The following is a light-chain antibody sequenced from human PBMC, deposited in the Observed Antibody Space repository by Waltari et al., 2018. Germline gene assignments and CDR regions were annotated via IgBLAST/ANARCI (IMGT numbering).Light chain of an antibody. CDR3: QHYFRLPVT. J-gene: IGKJ1*01. CDR2: GAS. V-gene: IGKV3-20*01. Sequence: EIVLTQSPGTLSLSLGERPTVSCRASPRVSRALAWYQQKPGQAPRLLIYGASTRATGIPDRFSGSGSGTDFSLTISRLEPDDFAVYYCQHYFRLPVTFGQGTTVEI. CDR1: PRVSRA.